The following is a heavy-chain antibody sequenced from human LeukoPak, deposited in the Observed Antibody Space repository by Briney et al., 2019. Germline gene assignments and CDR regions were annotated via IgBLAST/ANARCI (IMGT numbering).Heavy chain of an antibody. Sequence: ASVKVSCKVSGYTLTELSMHWVRQAPGKGLEWMGGFDPEDGETIYAQKFQGRVTMTEDTSTDTAYMELSSLRSEDTAVYYCATMMVYSSSWYGWFDPWGQGTLVTVSS. J-gene: IGHJ5*02. V-gene: IGHV1-24*01. D-gene: IGHD6-13*01. CDR2: FDPEDGET. CDR1: GYTLTELS. CDR3: ATMMVYSSSWYGWFDP.